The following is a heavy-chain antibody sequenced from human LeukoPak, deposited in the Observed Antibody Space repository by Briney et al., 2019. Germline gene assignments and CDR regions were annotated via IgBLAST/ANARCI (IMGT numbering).Heavy chain of an antibody. CDR3: ARGQDSSGYYYYYYYMDV. J-gene: IGHJ6*03. V-gene: IGHV4-61*02. D-gene: IGHD3-22*01. CDR1: GGSISSGSYY. Sequence: PSETLSLTCTVSGGSISSGSYYWSWIRQLAGKGLEWIGRIYTSGSTNYNPSLKSRVTISVDTSKNQFSLKLSSVTAADTAVYYCARGQDSSGYYYYYYYMDVWGKGTTVTVSS. CDR2: IYTSGST.